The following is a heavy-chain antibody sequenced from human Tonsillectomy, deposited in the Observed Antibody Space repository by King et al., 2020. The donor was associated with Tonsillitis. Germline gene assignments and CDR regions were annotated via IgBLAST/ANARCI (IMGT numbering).Heavy chain of an antibody. Sequence: VQLVESGGGLVQPGGSLRLSCAASGFTLSDHYMDWVRQAPGKGLEWVGRSRNKANSYIAEYAASVKGRFTISRDDSKNSLYLQMNSLKTEDTAVYYCSREKAADPFDVWGQGTMVTVSS. CDR2: SRNKANSYIA. CDR1: GFTLSDHY. J-gene: IGHJ3*01. V-gene: IGHV3-72*01. D-gene: IGHD6-25*01. CDR3: SREKAADPFDV.